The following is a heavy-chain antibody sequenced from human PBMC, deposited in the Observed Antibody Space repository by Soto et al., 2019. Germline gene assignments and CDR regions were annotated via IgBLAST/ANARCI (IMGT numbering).Heavy chain of an antibody. CDR1: GYTFTSYG. CDR3: ARGQVSEYSSSWPLYYFDY. J-gene: IGHJ4*02. CDR2: ISAYNGNT. Sequence: ASVKVSCKASGYTFTSYGISWVRQAPGQGLEWMGWISAYNGNTNYAQKLQGRVTMTTDTSTSTASMELRSQRSDHTAVYYCARGQVSEYSSSWPLYYFDYWGQRTLVTVSS. V-gene: IGHV1-18*01. D-gene: IGHD6-13*01.